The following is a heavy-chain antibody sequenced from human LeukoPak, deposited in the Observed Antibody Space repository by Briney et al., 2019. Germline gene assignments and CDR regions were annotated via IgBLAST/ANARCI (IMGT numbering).Heavy chain of an antibody. J-gene: IGHJ4*02. CDR3: ARRGYHDYGGFDY. D-gene: IGHD3-16*01. CDR1: EFTFRSYS. V-gene: IGHV3-21*01. CDR2: ISGSSSDI. Sequence: GGSLRLSCAGSEFTFRSYSMHWVRQAPGKGLEWVSSISGSSSDIYYADSVKGRFTISRDNSKNSLYLQIKSLRADDTALYYCARRGYHDYGGFDYWGQGTLPRLSS.